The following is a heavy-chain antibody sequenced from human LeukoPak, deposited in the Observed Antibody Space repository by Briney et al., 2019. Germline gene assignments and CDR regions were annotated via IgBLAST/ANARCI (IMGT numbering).Heavy chain of an antibody. CDR1: GGSISRYY. CDR2: IYTSGST. V-gene: IGHV4-4*07. Sequence: SETLSLTCTVSGGSISRYYLSWIRQPAGKGREGIGLIYTSGSTNYNPSLNSRVTISVVTSKNHFSLKLTSLTAADTGGCYCSKAYSYGRFKYRREGTMVTVSS. CDR3: SKAYSYGRFKY. J-gene: IGHJ4*02. D-gene: IGHD5-18*01.